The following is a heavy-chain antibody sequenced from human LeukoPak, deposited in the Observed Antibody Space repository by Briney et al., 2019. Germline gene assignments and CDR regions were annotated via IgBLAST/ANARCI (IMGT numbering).Heavy chain of an antibody. D-gene: IGHD5-12*01. J-gene: IGHJ4*02. CDR1: GFTFSDYS. V-gene: IGHV3-48*01. CDR3: AKDVSRSGRDYYDY. CDR2: IGISSGNT. Sequence: GGSLRLSCAASGFTFSDYSMNWVRQAPGKGLEWISYIGISSGNTKYADSVKGRFTISRDNSKNTLYLQMNSLRAEDTAVYYCAKDVSRSGRDYYDYWGQGTLVTVSS.